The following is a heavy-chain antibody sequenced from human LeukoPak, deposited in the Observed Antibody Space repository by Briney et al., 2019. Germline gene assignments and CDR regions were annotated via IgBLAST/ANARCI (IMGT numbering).Heavy chain of an antibody. D-gene: IGHD3-3*01. Sequence: PGGSLRLSCAASGFTFSSYALHWVRQAPGKGLEWVAVISYGGRNKYYADSVKGRFTISRDNSKNTLYLQMNSLRPEDTAVYYCARADPIYYDFWSGPYYFDYWGQGTMVTVSS. CDR1: GFTFSSYA. CDR2: ISYGGRNK. V-gene: IGHV3-30*04. J-gene: IGHJ4*02. CDR3: ARADPIYYDFWSGPYYFDY.